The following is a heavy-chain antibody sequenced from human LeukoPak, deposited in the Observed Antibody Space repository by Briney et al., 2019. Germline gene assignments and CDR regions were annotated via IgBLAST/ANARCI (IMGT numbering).Heavy chain of an antibody. J-gene: IGHJ3*02. Sequence: PSETLSLTCTVSGGSISSSSYYWGWIRQPPGKGLEWIVSIYYSGSTYYNPSLKSRVTISVDTSKNQFSLKLSSVTAADTAVYYCAGFVAAAGSHAFDIWGQGTMVTVSS. CDR1: GGSISSSSYY. D-gene: IGHD6-13*01. CDR2: IYYSGST. CDR3: AGFVAAAGSHAFDI. V-gene: IGHV4-39*01.